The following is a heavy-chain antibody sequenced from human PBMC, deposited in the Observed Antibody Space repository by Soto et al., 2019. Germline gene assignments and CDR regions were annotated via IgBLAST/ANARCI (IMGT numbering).Heavy chain of an antibody. J-gene: IGHJ6*02. CDR2: IKRDGGDR. CDR1: GFTFSSFS. Sequence: GRSLRLSCAASGFTFSSFSMTWVRQAPGRGLEWVANIKRDGGDRYYVDSLKGRFTVSRDNGKNSLYLQINSLRAEDTAVYYCARGRDYNYGLDVWGQGTSVTV. CDR3: ARGRDYNYGLDV. D-gene: IGHD4-17*01. V-gene: IGHV3-7*03.